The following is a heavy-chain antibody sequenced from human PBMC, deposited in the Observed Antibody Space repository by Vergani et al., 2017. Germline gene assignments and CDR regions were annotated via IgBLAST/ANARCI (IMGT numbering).Heavy chain of an antibody. D-gene: IGHD2-15*01. CDR1: GFTFSSYA. Sequence: VQLVESGGDLVQPGGSLRLSCAASGFTFSSYAMHWVRQAPGKGLEWVAVISYDGSNKYYADSVKGRFTLTRDNSKNTLYLQMNSLRAEDTAVYYCARDTVVGSDNWFDPWGQGTLVTVSS. CDR2: ISYDGSNK. J-gene: IGHJ5*02. CDR3: ARDTVVGSDNWFDP. V-gene: IGHV3-30*04.